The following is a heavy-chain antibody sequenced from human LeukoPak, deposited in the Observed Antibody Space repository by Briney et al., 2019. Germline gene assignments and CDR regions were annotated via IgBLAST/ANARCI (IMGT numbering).Heavy chain of an antibody. V-gene: IGHV1-69*01. CDR3: ARVGIAAAGPDHYYYYGMDV. D-gene: IGHD6-13*01. Sequence: GASVKVSCKASGGTFSSYAISWVRQAPGQGLEWMGGIIPIFGTANYAQKFQGRVTITADESTSTAYMELSSLRSEDTAVYYCARVGIAAAGPDHYYYYGMDVWGQGTTVTVSS. CDR2: IIPIFGTA. J-gene: IGHJ6*02. CDR1: GGTFSSYA.